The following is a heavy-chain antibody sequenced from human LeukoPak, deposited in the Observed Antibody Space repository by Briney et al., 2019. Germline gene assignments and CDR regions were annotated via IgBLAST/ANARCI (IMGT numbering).Heavy chain of an antibody. CDR3: ARDKGYCSSISCSALLGMDV. V-gene: IGHV1-18*01. CDR2: ISAYNDET. D-gene: IGHD2-2*01. Sequence: ASVEVSCKTSGYTFTSYGINWVRQAPGQGLEWMGWISAYNDETYYEQQLQGRVTMTTDKSTSTVYMELRNQRSDDTAIYYCARDKGYCSSISCSALLGMDVWGQGTTVTVSS. CDR1: GYTFTSYG. J-gene: IGHJ6*02.